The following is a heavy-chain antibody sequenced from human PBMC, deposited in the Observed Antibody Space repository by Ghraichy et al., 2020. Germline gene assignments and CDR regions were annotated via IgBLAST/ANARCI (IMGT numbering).Heavy chain of an antibody. V-gene: IGHV3-23*01. CDR3: AKVVTGYCSSPSCYSGEFGFDY. CDR1: GFTFSSYA. J-gene: IGHJ4*02. D-gene: IGHD2-2*02. CDR2: ISGSGGST. Sequence: GGSLRLSCAASGFTFSSYAMSWVRQAPGKGLEWVSAISGSGGSTYYADSVKGRFTISRDNSKNTLYLQMNSLRAEDTAVYYCAKVVTGYCSSPSCYSGEFGFDYWGQGTLVTVSS.